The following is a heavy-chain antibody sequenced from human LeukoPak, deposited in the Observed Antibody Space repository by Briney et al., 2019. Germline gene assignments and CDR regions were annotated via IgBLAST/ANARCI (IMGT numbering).Heavy chain of an antibody. D-gene: IGHD6-6*01. CDR1: GGSFNGYY. Sequence: SETPSLTCAVYGGSFNGYYWSWLRQPPGKGLEWIGEGNERGGTKYNPSLTSRVTISADSSKNQFSLKLSSVTAADTAVYYCARHKGLYGAARPAQGYWGQGTLVTVSS. J-gene: IGHJ4*02. V-gene: IGHV4-34*01. CDR2: GNERGGT. CDR3: ARHKGLYGAARPAQGY.